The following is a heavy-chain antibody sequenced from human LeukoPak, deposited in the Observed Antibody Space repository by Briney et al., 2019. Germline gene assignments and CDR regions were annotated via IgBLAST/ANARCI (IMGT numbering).Heavy chain of an antibody. V-gene: IGHV4-59*01. J-gene: IGHJ4*02. Sequence: SETLSLTCTVSGGSISSDYWSWIRQSPGKGLEWIGYIYYSGTTSYNPSLKSRVTISLDTSKNQFSLKLSSVTAADTAVYYCARGANWGSPDYWGQGTLVT. CDR1: GGSISSDY. D-gene: IGHD7-27*01. CDR2: IYYSGTT. CDR3: ARGANWGSPDY.